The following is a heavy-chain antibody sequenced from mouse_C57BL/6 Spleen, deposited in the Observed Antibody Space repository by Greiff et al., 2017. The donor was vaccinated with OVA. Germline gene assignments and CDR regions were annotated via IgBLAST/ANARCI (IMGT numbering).Heavy chain of an antibody. CDR1: GYTFTSYW. D-gene: IGHD2-1*01. CDR3: ARLDYGNGDWYFDV. Sequence: QVQLQQPGAELVKPGASVKRSCKASGYTFTSYWRHWVKQRPGRGLEWMGRIDPNSGGTKYNEKFKSKATLTVDKPSSTAYMQLSSLTSEDSAVYYCARLDYGNGDWYFDVWGTGTTVTVSS. J-gene: IGHJ1*03. CDR2: IDPNSGGT. V-gene: IGHV1-72*01.